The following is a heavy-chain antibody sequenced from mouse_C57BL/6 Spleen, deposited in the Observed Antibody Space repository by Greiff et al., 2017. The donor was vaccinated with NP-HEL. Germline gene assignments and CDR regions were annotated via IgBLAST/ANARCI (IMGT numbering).Heavy chain of an antibody. CDR1: GYTFTDYE. J-gene: IGHJ2*01. D-gene: IGHD2-4*01. CDR3: TRKGYYDYDEDFDD. CDR2: IDPETGGT. Sequence: QVQLKQSGAELVRPGASVTLSCKASGYTFTDYEMHWVKQTPVHGLEWIGAIDPETGGTAYNQKFKGKAILTADKSSSTAYMERRSLTSEDSAVYYCTRKGYYDYDEDFDDWGQGTTLTVSS. V-gene: IGHV1-15*01.